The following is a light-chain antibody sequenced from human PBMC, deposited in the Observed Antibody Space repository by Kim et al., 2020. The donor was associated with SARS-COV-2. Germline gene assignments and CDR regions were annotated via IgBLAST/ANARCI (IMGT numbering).Light chain of an antibody. CDR2: GDN. CDR1: YSNNGNNI. V-gene: IGLV1-44*01. CDR3: AAWDDSLNGWV. J-gene: IGLJ3*02. Sequence: GQRVSISCSGTYSNNGNNIVVWYQQLPGAAPKLLLYGDNQRPSGVPDRFSGSKSGTSGSLAIGGLQSEDEADYYCAAWDDSLNGWVFGGGTKLTVL.